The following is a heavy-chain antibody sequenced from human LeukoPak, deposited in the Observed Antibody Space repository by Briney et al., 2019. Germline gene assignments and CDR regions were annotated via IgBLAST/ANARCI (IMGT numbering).Heavy chain of an antibody. V-gene: IGHV1-8*01. Sequence: ASVKVSCKASGYTFTSYDINWVRQATRQGLEWMGWMNPNSGNTGYAQKFQGRVTMTRNTSISTAYMELSSLRSEDTAVYYCARGIVATIGFDYWGQGTLVTVSS. CDR3: ARGIVATIGFDY. J-gene: IGHJ4*02. CDR1: GYTFTSYD. D-gene: IGHD5-12*01. CDR2: MNPNSGNT.